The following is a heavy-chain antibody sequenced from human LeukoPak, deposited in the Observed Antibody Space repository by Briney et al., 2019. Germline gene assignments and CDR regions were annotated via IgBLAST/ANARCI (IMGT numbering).Heavy chain of an antibody. CDR3: ARGLGNYDSSGYYYWRGAFDI. CDR1: GGTFSSYA. CDR2: IIPIFGTA. V-gene: IGHV1-69*05. J-gene: IGHJ3*02. Sequence: SVKVSCKASGGTFSSYAISWVRQAPGQGLEWMGGIIPIFGTANYAQKFQGRVTIATDESTSTAYMELSSLRSEDTAVYYCARGLGNYDSSGYYYWRGAFDIWGQGTMVTVSS. D-gene: IGHD3-22*01.